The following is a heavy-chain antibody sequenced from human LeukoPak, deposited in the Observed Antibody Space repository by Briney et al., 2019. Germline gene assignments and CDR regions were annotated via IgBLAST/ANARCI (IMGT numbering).Heavy chain of an antibody. CDR1: GYTFTSYD. V-gene: IGHV1-8*03. Sequence: SVKVSCKASGYTFTSYDINWVRQATGQGLEWMGWMNPNSGNTGYAQKFQGRVTITRNTSISTAYMELSSLRSEDTAVYYCARVGYDFWSGYQDFFDYWGQGTLVTVSS. CDR2: MNPNSGNT. D-gene: IGHD3-3*01. J-gene: IGHJ4*02. CDR3: ARVGYDFWSGYQDFFDY.